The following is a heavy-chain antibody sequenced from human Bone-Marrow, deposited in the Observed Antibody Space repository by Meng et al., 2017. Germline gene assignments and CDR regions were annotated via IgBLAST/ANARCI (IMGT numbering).Heavy chain of an antibody. Sequence: VQLVESGGGVVQPGRSLRLSCAASGLTFSSYGMHWVRQAPGKGLEWVAVIWYDGSNKYYADSVKGRFTISRDNSKNTLYLQMNSLRAEDTAVYYCARTGESPNYWYFDLWGRGTLVTVSS. J-gene: IGHJ2*01. CDR1: GLTFSSYG. CDR2: IWYDGSNK. CDR3: ARTGESPNYWYFDL. D-gene: IGHD7-27*01. V-gene: IGHV3-33*01.